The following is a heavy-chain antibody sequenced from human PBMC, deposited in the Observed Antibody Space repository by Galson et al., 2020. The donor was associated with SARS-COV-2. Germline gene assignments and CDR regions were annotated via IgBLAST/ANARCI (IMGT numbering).Heavy chain of an antibody. Sequence: LTCTVSGGSISSGGYYWSWIRQHPGKGLEWIGYIYYSGSTYYNPSLKSRVTISVDTSKNQFSLKLSSVTAADTAVYYCARDSPGADGMDVWGQGTTVTVSS. CDR1: GGSISSGGYY. V-gene: IGHV4-31*03. CDR3: ARDSPGADGMDV. J-gene: IGHJ6*02. CDR2: IYYSGST.